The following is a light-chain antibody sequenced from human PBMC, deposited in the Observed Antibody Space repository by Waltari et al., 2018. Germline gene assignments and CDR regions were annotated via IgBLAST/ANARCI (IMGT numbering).Light chain of an antibody. V-gene: IGLV2-14*01. CDR1: SSDFAVFNY. J-gene: IGLJ3*02. Sequence: QSALTQSASVSGSPGQSITISCTGTSSDFAVFNYVSWYQQHPGKAPQLMIYDVSKRPAGVSNRFSGSKSCNTASLTISGLRAEDEADYYCSSYTSTWVFGGGTKLTVL. CDR3: SSYTSTWV. CDR2: DVS.